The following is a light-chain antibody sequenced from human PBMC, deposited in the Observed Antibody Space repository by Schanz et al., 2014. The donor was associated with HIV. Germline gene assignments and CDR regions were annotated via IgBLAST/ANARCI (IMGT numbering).Light chain of an antibody. J-gene: IGLJ3*02. V-gene: IGLV2-8*01. CDR3: SSYAATSNVL. CDR2: EID. CDR1: SGDIGGY. Sequence: QSVLTQPPSASGSPGQSVTLSCAGTSGDIGGYISWYQHHPGKAPKLLISEIDKRPSGVPDRFSGSRSGNTARLTVSGLQAEDEADYYCSSYAATSNVLFGGGTKLTVL.